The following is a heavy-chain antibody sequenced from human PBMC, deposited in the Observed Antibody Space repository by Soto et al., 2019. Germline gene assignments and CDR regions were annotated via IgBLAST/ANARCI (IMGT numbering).Heavy chain of an antibody. CDR3: ARALPREDSSGWYGDAFDI. Sequence: QVQLVESGGGVVQPGGSLRLSCAASGFTFSSYAMHWVRQAPGKGLEWVAVISYDGSNKYYADSVKGRFTISRDNSKNTLYLQMNSLRAEDTAVYYCARALPREDSSGWYGDAFDIWGQGTMVTVSS. D-gene: IGHD6-19*01. CDR1: GFTFSSYA. CDR2: ISYDGSNK. V-gene: IGHV3-30-3*01. J-gene: IGHJ3*02.